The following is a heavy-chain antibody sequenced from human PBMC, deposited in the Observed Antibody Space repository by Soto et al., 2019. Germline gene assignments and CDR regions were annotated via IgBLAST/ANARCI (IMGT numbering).Heavy chain of an antibody. CDR3: ARDGERDTGLNFYYYLHGMDA. Sequence: ASVKVSCKASGYTFTTYGISWVRQAPGQGLEWMGWISPYNGTTKYAEKFQSEMTMTPDTATSTAYMDLRSRRSDDTAVYYCARDGERDTGLNFYYYLHGMDAGGQGTRVTVSS. J-gene: IGHJ6*02. D-gene: IGHD1-1*01. CDR1: GYTFTTYG. CDR2: ISPYNGTT. V-gene: IGHV1-18*04.